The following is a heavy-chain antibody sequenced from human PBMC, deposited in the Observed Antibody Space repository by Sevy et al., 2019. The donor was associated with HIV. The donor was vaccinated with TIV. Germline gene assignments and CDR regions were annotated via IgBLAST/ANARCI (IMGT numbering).Heavy chain of an antibody. J-gene: IGHJ5*02. CDR2: FDPEDGET. V-gene: IGHV1-24*01. D-gene: IGHD2-15*01. CDR1: GYTLSELS. Sequence: ASVKVSCKVSGYTLSELSMHWVRQAPGKGLEWMGSFDPEDGETIYEQMLQGRVTMTEDTSTDTAYMELSSLTSEDTAIYYCATVGLGYYSGASYYQGDWFDPWGQGTLVTVSS. CDR3: ATVGLGYYSGASYYQGDWFDP.